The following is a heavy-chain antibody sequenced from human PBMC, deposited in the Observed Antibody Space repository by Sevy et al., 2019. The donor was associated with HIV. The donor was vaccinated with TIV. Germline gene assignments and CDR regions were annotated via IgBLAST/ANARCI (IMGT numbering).Heavy chain of an antibody. CDR3: TTDRCCRSTSCYGPGPNLLTLLHGMDV. CDR2: IKSKTDGGTT. Sequence: GGSLRLSCAASGFTFSNAWMSWVRQAPGKGLEWVGRIKSKTDGGTTDYAAPVKGRFTISRDDSKNTLYLQMNSLKTVDTAVYYCTTDRCCRSTSCYGPGPNLLTLLHGMDVWGQGTSVTVSS. D-gene: IGHD2-2*01. V-gene: IGHV3-15*01. CDR1: GFTFSNAW. J-gene: IGHJ6*02.